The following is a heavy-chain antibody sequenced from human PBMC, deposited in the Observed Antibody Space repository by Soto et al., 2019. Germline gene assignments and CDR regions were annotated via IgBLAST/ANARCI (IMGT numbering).Heavy chain of an antibody. V-gene: IGHV4-30-4*01. CDR1: GASISDGDYY. Sequence: QVELEESGPGLVKPPQTLSLTCSVFGASISDGDYYWGWIRQPPGKGLEWIGYIYYSGSTNYNPSLQSRVMMSVDRSKNQFSVNLSSVTAADTAVYYCARIVGFYYYGMDVWGQGTSVSVS. CDR2: IYYSGST. D-gene: IGHD3-16*02. J-gene: IGHJ6*02. CDR3: ARIVGFYYYGMDV.